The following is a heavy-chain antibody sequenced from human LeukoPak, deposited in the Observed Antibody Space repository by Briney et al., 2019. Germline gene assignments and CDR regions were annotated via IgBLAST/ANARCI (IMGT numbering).Heavy chain of an antibody. V-gene: IGHV3-73*01. CDR3: TRHDEAADGFVRGAVTRAYDI. J-gene: IGHJ3*02. CDR1: GFILSGSG. D-gene: IGHD3-10*01. Sequence: GGSLRLSCAASGFILSGSGIHWVRQASGKGLEWVGRIRSNSNNYATSYAASVKGRFTVSRDDSKNTAYLTMNSLETEDTAIYYCTRHDEAADGFVRGAVTRAYDIWGQGTMVTVSS. CDR2: IRSNSNNYAT.